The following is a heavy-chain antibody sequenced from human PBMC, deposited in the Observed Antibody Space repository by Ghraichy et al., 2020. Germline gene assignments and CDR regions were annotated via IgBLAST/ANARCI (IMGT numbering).Heavy chain of an antibody. D-gene: IGHD6-13*01. J-gene: IGHJ6*02. CDR3: ARVGKIAAPRQLSYYYYGMDV. Sequence: SQTLSLTCAISGDSVSSNSAAWNWIRQSPSRGLEWLGRTYYRSKWYNDYAVSVKSRITINPDTSKNQFSLQLNSVTPEDTAVYYCARVGKIAAPRQLSYYYYGMDVWGQGTTVTVSS. CDR1: GDSVSSNSAA. CDR2: TYYRSKWYN. V-gene: IGHV6-1*01.